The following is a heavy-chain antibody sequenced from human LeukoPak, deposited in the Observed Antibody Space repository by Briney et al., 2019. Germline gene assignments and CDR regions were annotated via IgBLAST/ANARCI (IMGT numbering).Heavy chain of an antibody. CDR1: GFRFSTYG. CDR2: TSSSSSTI. Sequence: GGFLRLSCAASGFRFSTYGMHWVRQAPGKGLEWVSYTSSSSSTIYYADSVKGRFTISRDNAKNSLYLQMNSLRAEDTAVYYCARDGYSYGFDYWGQGTLVTVSS. CDR3: ARDGYSYGFDY. D-gene: IGHD5-18*01. J-gene: IGHJ4*02. V-gene: IGHV3-48*04.